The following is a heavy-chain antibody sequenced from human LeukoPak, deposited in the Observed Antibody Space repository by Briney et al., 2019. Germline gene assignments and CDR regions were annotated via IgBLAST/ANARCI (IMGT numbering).Heavy chain of an antibody. Sequence: GGSLRLSCSASGFTFSSYAMHWVRQAPGKGLEYVSAISSNGGSTYYADSAKGRFTISRDNSKNTLYLQMSSLRAEDTAVYYCVKDRHGSSSVWFDPWGQGTLVTVSS. CDR1: GFTFSSYA. D-gene: IGHD6-6*01. CDR2: ISSNGGST. V-gene: IGHV3-64D*06. J-gene: IGHJ5*02. CDR3: VKDRHGSSSVWFDP.